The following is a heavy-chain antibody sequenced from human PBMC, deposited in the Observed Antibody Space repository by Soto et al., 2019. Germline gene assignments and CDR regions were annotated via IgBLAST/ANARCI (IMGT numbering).Heavy chain of an antibody. V-gene: IGHV1-2*04. CDR2: INPNSGGT. CDR3: ARELDGYYDGMDV. CDR1: GYTFTGYY. D-gene: IGHD6-6*01. J-gene: IGHJ6*02. Sequence: QVQLVQSGAEVKKPGASVKVSCKASGYTFTGYYMHWVRQAPGQGLEWMGWINPNSGGTNYAQKFQGWGSMTRDMSISTAYMELSRLRSDDTAVYYCARELDGYYDGMDVWGQGTTVTVSS.